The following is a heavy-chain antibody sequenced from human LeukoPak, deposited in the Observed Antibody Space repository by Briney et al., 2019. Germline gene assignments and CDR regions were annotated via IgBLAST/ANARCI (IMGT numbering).Heavy chain of an antibody. J-gene: IGHJ4*02. CDR1: GFTFSSYA. Sequence: GGSLRLSCAASGFTFSSYAMSWVRQAPGKGLEWVSAISGSGGSTYYADSVKGRFTISRDNSKNTLYLQMNSLRAEDTAVYYCAKDQSPSTENRKTGYSSGWSSRGFHVYWGQGTLVTVSS. V-gene: IGHV3-23*01. D-gene: IGHD6-19*01. CDR2: ISGSGGST. CDR3: AKDQSPSTENRKTGYSSGWSSRGFHVY.